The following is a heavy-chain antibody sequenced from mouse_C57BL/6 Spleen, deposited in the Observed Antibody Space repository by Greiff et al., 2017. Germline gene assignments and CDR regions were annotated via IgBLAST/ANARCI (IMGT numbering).Heavy chain of an antibody. Sequence: QVQLQQPGAELVMPGASVKLSCKASGYTFTSYWMHWVKQRPGQGLEWIGEIDPSDSYTNYNQKFKGKSTLTVDKSSSTAYMQLSSLTSEDSAVYYCARNYGLYAMDYWGQGTSVTVSS. CDR3: ARNYGLYAMDY. J-gene: IGHJ4*01. D-gene: IGHD1-2*01. CDR1: GYTFTSYW. V-gene: IGHV1-69*01. CDR2: IDPSDSYT.